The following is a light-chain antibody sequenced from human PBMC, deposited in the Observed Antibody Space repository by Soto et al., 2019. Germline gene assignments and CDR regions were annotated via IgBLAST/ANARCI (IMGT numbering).Light chain of an antibody. Sequence: EIVLTQSPATLSLSPGERATLSCRASQSVSSYLAWYQHKPGQAPRLLISDASNRATGISARFSGSGSGTDFTLTISNLEPEDCAVYYCQHRSNWLFTFGPVTIVHIK. J-gene: IGKJ3*01. CDR2: DAS. CDR3: QHRSNWLFT. CDR1: QSVSSY. V-gene: IGKV3-11*01.